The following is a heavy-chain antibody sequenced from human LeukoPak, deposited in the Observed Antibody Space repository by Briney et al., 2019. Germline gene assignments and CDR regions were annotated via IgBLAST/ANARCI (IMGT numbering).Heavy chain of an antibody. Sequence: GGSLRLSCAASGFTVSSNYMSWVRQAPGKGLEWVSVIYSGGSTYYADSVKGRFTISRDNSKNTLYLQMNSLRAEDTAEYYCARDRSGYYPYYFDYWGQGTLVTVSS. CDR2: IYSGGST. CDR3: ARDRSGYYPYYFDY. D-gene: IGHD3-22*01. J-gene: IGHJ4*02. CDR1: GFTVSSNY. V-gene: IGHV3-66*02.